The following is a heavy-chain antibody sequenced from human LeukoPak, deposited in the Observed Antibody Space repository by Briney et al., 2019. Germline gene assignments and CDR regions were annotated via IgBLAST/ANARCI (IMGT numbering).Heavy chain of an antibody. J-gene: IGHJ4*02. Sequence: ASVRVSCKASGGTFSSYAISWVRQAPGQGLEWMGGITPIFGTANYAQKFQGRVTITTDESTSTAYMELSSLRSEDTAVYYCARERLGRGFDYWGQGTLVTVSS. CDR3: ARERLGRGFDY. V-gene: IGHV1-69*05. D-gene: IGHD7-27*01. CDR2: ITPIFGTA. CDR1: GGTFSSYA.